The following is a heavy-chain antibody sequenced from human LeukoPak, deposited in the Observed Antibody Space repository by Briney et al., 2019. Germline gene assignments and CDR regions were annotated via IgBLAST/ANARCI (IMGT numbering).Heavy chain of an antibody. CDR2: ISFSGDNS. Sequence: PGRSLRLSCAASGFNFRDAAMTSVRQAPGKGLEWVSLISFSGDNSYYADSVKGRFTISRDNSKNTLSLQMNSLRVEDTAIYYCAKDIQLSTWGRGTMVTVSS. CDR1: GFNFRDAA. V-gene: IGHV3-23*01. J-gene: IGHJ3*01. D-gene: IGHD5-24*01. CDR3: AKDIQLST.